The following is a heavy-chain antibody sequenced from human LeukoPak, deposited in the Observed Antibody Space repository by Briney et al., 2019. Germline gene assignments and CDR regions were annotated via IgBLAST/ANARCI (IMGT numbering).Heavy chain of an antibody. V-gene: IGHV3-33*01. Sequence: GGSLRLSCAASGFTCSSYGMHLVRQAPGKGLEWVAVIWYDGSNKYYADSVKGRFTISRDNSKNTLYLQMNSLRAEDTAVYYCARALRITMVRGVIGYWGQGTLVTVSS. J-gene: IGHJ4*02. CDR2: IWYDGSNK. D-gene: IGHD3-10*01. CDR1: GFTCSSYG. CDR3: ARALRITMVRGVIGY.